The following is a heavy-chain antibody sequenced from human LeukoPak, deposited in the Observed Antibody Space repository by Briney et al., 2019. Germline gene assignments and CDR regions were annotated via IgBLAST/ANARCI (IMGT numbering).Heavy chain of an antibody. CDR2: INPSGGST. D-gene: IGHD6-19*01. V-gene: IGHV1-46*01. Sequence: ASVKVSCKASGYTFTSYYMHWVRQAPGQGLEWMGIINPSGGSTSYAQKFQGRVTMTRDTSTSTVYMELSSLRSEDTAVYYCARGGPIAVAGTAGLAFDYWGQGTLVTVSS. J-gene: IGHJ4*02. CDR1: GYTFTSYY. CDR3: ARGGPIAVAGTAGLAFDY.